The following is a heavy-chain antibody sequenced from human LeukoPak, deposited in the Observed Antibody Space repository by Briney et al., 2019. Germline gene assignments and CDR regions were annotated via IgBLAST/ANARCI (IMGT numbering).Heavy chain of an antibody. CDR2: INPNSGGT. V-gene: IGHV1-2*02. J-gene: IGHJ6*03. CDR1: GYTLTGYY. Sequence: ASVKVSFKASGYTLTGYYMHGVRQAPGQGLEWMGLINPNSGGTNYAQKFQGRVTMTRDTSSSTAYLELSRLRSDGTAVYYCARLERSSGWYGGNYYYYMDVWGKGTTVTVFS. D-gene: IGHD6-19*01. CDR3: ARLERSSGWYGGNYYYYMDV.